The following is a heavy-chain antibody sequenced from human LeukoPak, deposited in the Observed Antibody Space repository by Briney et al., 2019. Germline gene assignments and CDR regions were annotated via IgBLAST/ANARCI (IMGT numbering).Heavy chain of an antibody. CDR3: ARDLHPMEDAFGI. D-gene: IGHD1-1*01. Sequence: SETLSLTCTVSGGSVSSGSYYWSWIRQPPGKGLEWIGYIYYSGSTNYNPSLKSRVTISVDTSKNQFSLKLSSVTAADTAVYYCARDLHPMEDAFGIWGQGTMVTVSS. J-gene: IGHJ3*02. CDR1: GGSVSSGSYY. CDR2: IYYSGST. V-gene: IGHV4-61*01.